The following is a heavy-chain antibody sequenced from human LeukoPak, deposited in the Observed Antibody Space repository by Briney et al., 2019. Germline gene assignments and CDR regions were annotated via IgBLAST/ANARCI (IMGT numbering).Heavy chain of an antibody. Sequence: PGGSLRLSCAASGFTFSSSAMRWVRQAPGKGLEWVSVISGSGGSTYYADSVKGRFTITRDNSKNTLYLQMNSLRAEDTAVYYCAKVKDSSSWTSKFDYWGQGTLVTVSS. CDR1: GFTFSSSA. V-gene: IGHV3-23*01. CDR2: ISGSGGST. J-gene: IGHJ4*02. CDR3: AKVKDSSSWTSKFDY. D-gene: IGHD6-13*01.